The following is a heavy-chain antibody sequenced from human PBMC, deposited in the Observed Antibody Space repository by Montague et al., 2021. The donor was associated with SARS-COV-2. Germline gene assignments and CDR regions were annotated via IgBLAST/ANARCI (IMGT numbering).Heavy chain of an antibody. D-gene: IGHD4-17*01. CDR2: XYWDDDK. V-gene: IGHV2-5*02. CDR1: GFSLNTSGEG. J-gene: IGHJ5*02. Sequence: PALVKPTQTLTLTCTFSGFSLNTSGEGVGWVRQPPGKALEWLALXYWDDDKRYSPSLKSRSTISKDTTKNEVVLTAANMDPVDTATYYCARYGDYGSWFDPWGQGTLVTVSS. CDR3: ARYGDYGSWFDP.